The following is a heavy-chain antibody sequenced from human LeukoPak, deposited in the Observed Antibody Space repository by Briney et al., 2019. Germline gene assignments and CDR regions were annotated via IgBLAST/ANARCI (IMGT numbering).Heavy chain of an antibody. CDR1: GYSISSGYY. D-gene: IGHD3-22*01. CDR3: ARVDSSGYYYSWVGPTFDY. Sequence: PSETLSLTCTVSGYSISSGYYWGWIRQPPGKGLEWIGSIYHSGSTYYNPSLKSRVTISVDTSKNQFSLKLSSVTAADTAVYYCARVDSSGYYYSWVGPTFDYWGQGTLVTVSS. V-gene: IGHV4-38-2*02. CDR2: IYHSGST. J-gene: IGHJ4*02.